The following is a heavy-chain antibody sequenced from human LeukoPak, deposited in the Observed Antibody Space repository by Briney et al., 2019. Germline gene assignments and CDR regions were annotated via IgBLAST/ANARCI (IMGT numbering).Heavy chain of an antibody. Sequence: PGRSLRLSCEASGFSFSDYGMHWVRQAPGKGLEWVAIIWYDGSYKYYADSVKGRFTVSRDNSKNTLYLQMNSLRAEDTAMYYCARVTSSGFYDAFDIWGQGTMVTVSS. D-gene: IGHD6-19*01. CDR1: GFSFSDYG. CDR2: IWYDGSYK. J-gene: IGHJ3*02. V-gene: IGHV3-33*01. CDR3: ARVTSSGFYDAFDI.